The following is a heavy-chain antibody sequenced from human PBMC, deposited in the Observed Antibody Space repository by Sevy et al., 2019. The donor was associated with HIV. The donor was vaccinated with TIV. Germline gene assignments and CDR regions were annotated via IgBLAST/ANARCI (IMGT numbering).Heavy chain of an antibody. CDR3: ARGRDYGNFDY. D-gene: IGHD4-17*01. CDR1: GFNFSIYG. V-gene: IGHV3-33*01. J-gene: IGHJ4*02. Sequence: GGSLRLSCAASGFNFSIYGMHWVRQAPGKGLEWVGLIWYDGSNKYYVDSVKGRFTIFRDNSKNTVYLQMNSLRAEDTAVYYCARGRDYGNFDYWGQGTLVTVSS. CDR2: IWYDGSNK.